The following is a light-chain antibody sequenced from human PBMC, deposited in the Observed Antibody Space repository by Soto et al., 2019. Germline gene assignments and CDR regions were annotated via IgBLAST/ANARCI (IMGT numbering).Light chain of an antibody. CDR1: QTVIHNH. CDR3: QQHGTSPIT. CDR2: GAS. Sequence: EIVMTQSPATLSVSPVERATLSCRASQTVIHNHLAWHQQKPGQTPRLLVYGASSRATGIPDRLSGSGSGTDFTLTISRLEPEDFVVYYCQQHGTSPITFGQGTRLEIK. J-gene: IGKJ5*01. V-gene: IGKV3-20*01.